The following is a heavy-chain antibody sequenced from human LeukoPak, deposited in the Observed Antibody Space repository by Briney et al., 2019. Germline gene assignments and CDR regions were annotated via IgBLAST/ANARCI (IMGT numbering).Heavy chain of an antibody. V-gene: IGHV1-2*06. D-gene: IGHD2-21*01. CDR3: ARRAVDSTLGRRAFDI. CDR2: INPNSGGT. CDR1: GYTFTGYY. J-gene: IGHJ3*02. Sequence: ASVRVSCKASGYTFTGYYMHWVRQAPGQGLEWMGRINPNSGGTNYAQKFQGRVTMTRDTSISKAYMELSRLRSDDTAVYYCARRAVDSTLGRRAFDIWGQGTMVTVSS.